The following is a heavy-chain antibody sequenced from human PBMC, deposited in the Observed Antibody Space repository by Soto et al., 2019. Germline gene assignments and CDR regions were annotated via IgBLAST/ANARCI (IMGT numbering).Heavy chain of an antibody. D-gene: IGHD2-21*02. Sequence: GGSLRLSCAASGFSFNNYSINWVRQAPGKGLEWVSYISTSGSAQYYADSVKGRFTISRDNAKNSLYLQMNSLRHEDTAVYYCARGGRLVTGSSDYWGQGTLVTVSS. CDR2: ISTSGSAQ. CDR1: GFSFNNYS. V-gene: IGHV3-48*02. CDR3: ARGGRLVTGSSDY. J-gene: IGHJ4*02.